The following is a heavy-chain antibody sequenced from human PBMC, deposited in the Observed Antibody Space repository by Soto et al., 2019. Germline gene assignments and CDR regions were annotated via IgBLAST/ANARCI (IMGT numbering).Heavy chain of an antibody. CDR3: VRDDDYGGTNNWFDP. Sequence: QEQLVESGGGVVKPGGSLRLSCTASGFSFSDYYMSWIRQAPGKGLECIAYISSSGNSIYYADSVKGRFTVSRDNAKNSLYLHMNSLTAEDTAMYYCVRDDDYGGTNNWFDPWGQGNRVTVSS. CDR2: ISSSGNSI. J-gene: IGHJ5*02. V-gene: IGHV3-11*01. D-gene: IGHD4-17*01. CDR1: GFSFSDYY.